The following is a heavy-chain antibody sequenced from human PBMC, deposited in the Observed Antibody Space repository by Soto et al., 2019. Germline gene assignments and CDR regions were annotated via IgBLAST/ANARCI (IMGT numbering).Heavy chain of an antibody. CDR2: IKSDGGSA. V-gene: IGHV3-74*01. D-gene: IGHD2-21*01. J-gene: IGHJ6*03. CDR3: ARGAKGAYYVDV. CDR1: GSTFSDFW. Sequence: EVQLVESGGGLVQPGGSLRLSCAASGSTFSDFWLHWFPQAPEKGLVWVSRIKSDGGSANYADSVKGRFTIFRDNAKNTVYLQMDSLRAEDTAVYYCARGAKGAYYVDVWGKGTTVTVSS.